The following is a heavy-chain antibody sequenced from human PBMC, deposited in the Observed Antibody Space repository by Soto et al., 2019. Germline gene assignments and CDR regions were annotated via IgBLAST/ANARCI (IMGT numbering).Heavy chain of an antibody. CDR3: ARDFEGGPGVFNI. J-gene: IGHJ3*02. D-gene: IGHD3-9*01. CDR2: ISYDGSNK. V-gene: IGHV3-30-3*01. Sequence: PGGSLRLSCAASGFTFSSYAMHWVRQAPGKGLEWVAVISYDGSNKYYADSVKGRFTISRDNSKNTLYLQMNSLRAEDTAVYYCARDFEGGPGVFNIWGQGKMVT. CDR1: GFTFSSYA.